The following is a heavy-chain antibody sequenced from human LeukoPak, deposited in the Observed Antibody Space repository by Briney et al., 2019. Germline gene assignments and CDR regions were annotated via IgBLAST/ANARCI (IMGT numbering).Heavy chain of an antibody. J-gene: IGHJ4*02. CDR3: SRSQFDY. CDR1: GFPFSSYW. CDR2: ISGDGTIK. Sequence: GGSLRLSCEPSGFPFSSYWMLWVRQAPGKGLVWVSRISGDGTIKTYADFVRGRFIVSRDNTKNILYLQMNSLKGEDTATYFCSRSQFDYWGQGVLVTVSS. V-gene: IGHV3-74*03.